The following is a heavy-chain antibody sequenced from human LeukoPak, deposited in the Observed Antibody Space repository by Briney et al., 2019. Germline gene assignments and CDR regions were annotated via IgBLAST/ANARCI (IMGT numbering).Heavy chain of an antibody. J-gene: IGHJ4*02. D-gene: IGHD4-11*01. CDR1: GYTFTSYG. V-gene: IGHV1-18*01. Sequence: GASVKVSCKASGYTFTSYGIIWVRQAPGQGLQWMGWISAHNGNTNYAQKLQGRVTMTTDTSTSTVYMELRSLRSDDTAVYYCARAQTTLLLDYWGQGTLVTVPS. CDR2: ISAHNGNT. CDR3: ARAQTTLLLDY.